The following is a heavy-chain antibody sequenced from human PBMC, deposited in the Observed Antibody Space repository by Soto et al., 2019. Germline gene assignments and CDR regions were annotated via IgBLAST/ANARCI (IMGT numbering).Heavy chain of an antibody. CDR2: MKSKRDGGTT. CDR3: TTGFY. J-gene: IGHJ4*01. V-gene: IGHV3-15*01. CDR1: GITLTYAW. Sequence: AGGSLRLSCTASGITLTYAWMSWVRHVPGKGLNWVGRMKSKRDGGTTDYGSSFEGRFTISRDDSKSTVFLQMNGLKGDDTAVYYCTTGFYWGQGTPVTVSS.